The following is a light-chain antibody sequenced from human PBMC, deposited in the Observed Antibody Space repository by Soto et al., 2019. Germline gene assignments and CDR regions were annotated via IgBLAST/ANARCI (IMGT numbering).Light chain of an antibody. Sequence: DIQMTQSPSSLSASVGDRVTITSQASQDISNYLNWYQQKPGKVPKLLIFDASNVETGVPSRFSGSGSGTDFTFTISSLQPEDIGTYYCQQYEDLPLTFGGGTRVEIK. CDR1: QDISNY. CDR3: QQYEDLPLT. V-gene: IGKV1-33*01. J-gene: IGKJ4*01. CDR2: DAS.